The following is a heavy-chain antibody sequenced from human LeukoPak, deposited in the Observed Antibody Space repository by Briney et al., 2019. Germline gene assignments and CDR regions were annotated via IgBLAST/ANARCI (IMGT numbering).Heavy chain of an antibody. V-gene: IGHV3-48*03. D-gene: IGHD3-9*01. J-gene: IGHJ4*02. CDR3: AREMGYDILTGYKLGFDY. CDR1: GFTFSSYE. Sequence: GGSLRLSCAASGFTFSSYEMNWVRQAPGKGLEWVSYISSSGSTIYYADSVKGRFTISRDNAKNSLYLQMNSLRAEDTAVYYCAREMGYDILTGYKLGFDYWGQRTLVTISS. CDR2: ISSSGSTI.